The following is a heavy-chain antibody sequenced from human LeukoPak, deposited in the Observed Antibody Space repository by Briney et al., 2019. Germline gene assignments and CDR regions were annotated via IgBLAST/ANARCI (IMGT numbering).Heavy chain of an antibody. CDR3: ARGVEPLAANTLAY. CDR1: GFTVITND. D-gene: IGHD1-14*01. J-gene: IGHJ4*02. V-gene: IGHV3-53*01. Sequence: PPGGSLRLSCAASGFTVITNDMTWVRQAPGKGLEWVSVPYSDGNTKYADSVQGRFTISRDNSKNTLYLEMNSLSPDDTAVYYCARGVEPLAANTLAYWGQGTLVTVSS. CDR2: PYSDGNT.